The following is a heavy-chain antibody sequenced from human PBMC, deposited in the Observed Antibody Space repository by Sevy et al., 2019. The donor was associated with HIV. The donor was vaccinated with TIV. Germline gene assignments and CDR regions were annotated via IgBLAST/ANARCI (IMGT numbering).Heavy chain of an antibody. D-gene: IGHD6-19*01. CDR3: ARAVGGIAVAAWGPYAFDI. CDR2: ISSGSRYI. J-gene: IGHJ3*02. CDR1: GFTFSSYS. V-gene: IGHV3-21*01. Sequence: GGSLRLSCAASGFTFSSYSMNWVRQAPGKGLEWVSSISSGSRYIYYANSVKGRFTISRDNAKNSLYLQRNSLRAEDTAVYYCARAVGGIAVAAWGPYAFDIWGQGTMVTVSS.